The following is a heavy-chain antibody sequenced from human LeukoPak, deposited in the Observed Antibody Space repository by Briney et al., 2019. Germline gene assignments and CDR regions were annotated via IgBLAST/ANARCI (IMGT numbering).Heavy chain of an antibody. CDR1: GYTFTSYD. V-gene: IGHV1-8*01. D-gene: IGHD6-6*01. Sequence: AASVKDSCKASGYTFTSYDINWVRQATGRGLEWMGWMKPNSGNTGYAQKFQGRVTMTRNTSISTAYMELSSLRPEDTAVCYCARAMAARPYYYYYMDVWGKGTTVTVSS. CDR2: MKPNSGNT. CDR3: ARAMAARPYYYYYMDV. J-gene: IGHJ6*03.